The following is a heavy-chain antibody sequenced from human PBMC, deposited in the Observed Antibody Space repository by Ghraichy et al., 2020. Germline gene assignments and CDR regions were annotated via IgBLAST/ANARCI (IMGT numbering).Heavy chain of an antibody. CDR3: ARGANNWFDP. Sequence: SETLSLTCTVSGGSISSHYWSWIRSPPGKGLEWIAYIHYSGSTNYNPSLKSRVTISMDTSKNQVSLKLTSVTAADTAVYFCARGANNWFDPWGQGTLVTVSS. CDR1: GGSISSHY. V-gene: IGHV4-59*11. CDR2: IHYSGST. J-gene: IGHJ5*02.